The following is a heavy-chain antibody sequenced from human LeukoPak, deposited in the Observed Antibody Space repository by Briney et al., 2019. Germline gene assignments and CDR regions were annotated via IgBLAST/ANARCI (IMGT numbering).Heavy chain of an antibody. CDR1: GFTFSSYG. V-gene: IGHV3-30*02. J-gene: IGHJ4*02. CDR3: AKAATMVRGVIILPDY. CDR2: IRYDGSNK. D-gene: IGHD3-10*01. Sequence: GGSLRLSCAASGFTFSSYGMHWVRQARGKGLEWVAFIRYDGSNKYYADSVKGRFTISRDNSKNTLYLQMNSLRAEDTAVYYCAKAATMVRGVIILPDYWGQGTLVTVSS.